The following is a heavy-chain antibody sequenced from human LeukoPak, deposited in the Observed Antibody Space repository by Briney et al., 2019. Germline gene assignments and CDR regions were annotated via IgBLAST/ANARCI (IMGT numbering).Heavy chain of an antibody. V-gene: IGHV1-69*06. J-gene: IGHJ4*02. CDR2: IIPIFGTA. CDR3: ARDLRVATAMANYFDY. Sequence: SVKVSCKASGGTFSSYAISWVRQAPGQGLEWMGGIIPIFGTANYAQKFQGRVTITADKSTSTAYMELSSLRSEDTAVYYCARDLRVATAMANYFDYWGQGTLVTVSS. CDR1: GGTFSSYA. D-gene: IGHD5-18*01.